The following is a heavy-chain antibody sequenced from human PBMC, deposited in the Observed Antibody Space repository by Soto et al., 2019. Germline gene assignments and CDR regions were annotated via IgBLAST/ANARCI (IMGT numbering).Heavy chain of an antibody. CDR2: LSYDGSNK. Sequence: GGSLRLSCAASGFTFSSYAMHWVRQAPGKGLEWVAVLSYDGSNKYYADSVKGRFTISRDNSKNTLYLQMNSLRAEDTAVYYCARGKAAALDYWGQGTLVTVSS. CDR3: ARGKAAALDY. CDR1: GFTFSSYA. D-gene: IGHD2-2*01. J-gene: IGHJ4*02. V-gene: IGHV3-30-3*01.